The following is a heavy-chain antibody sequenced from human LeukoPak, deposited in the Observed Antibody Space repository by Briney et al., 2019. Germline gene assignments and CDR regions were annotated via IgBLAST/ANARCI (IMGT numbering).Heavy chain of an antibody. J-gene: IGHJ3*02. CDR1: GFTFSTYD. Sequence: PGGSLRLSCAASGFTFSTYDMHWVRQGTGKGLEWVSAIDTAGDTYYPGSVRGRFTISRESAKNSLYLQMNSLTAGDTAVYYCARVPAGVIGMKDAFDIWGQGTMVTVSS. D-gene: IGHD3-16*02. V-gene: IGHV3-13*01. CDR2: IDTAGDT. CDR3: ARVPAGVIGMKDAFDI.